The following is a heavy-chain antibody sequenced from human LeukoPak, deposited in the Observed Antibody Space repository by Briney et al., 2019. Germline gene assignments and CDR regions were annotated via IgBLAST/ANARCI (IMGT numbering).Heavy chain of an antibody. CDR3: AGSHTMIVVAPDY. Sequence: GASVKVSCKASGYTFTSYAMHWVRQAPGQRLEWMGWINAGNGNTKYSQKFQGRVTITRDTSASTAYMELSSLRSEDTAVYYCAGSHTMIVVAPDYWGQGTLVTVSS. D-gene: IGHD3-22*01. V-gene: IGHV1-3*01. CDR2: INAGNGNT. J-gene: IGHJ4*02. CDR1: GYTFTSYA.